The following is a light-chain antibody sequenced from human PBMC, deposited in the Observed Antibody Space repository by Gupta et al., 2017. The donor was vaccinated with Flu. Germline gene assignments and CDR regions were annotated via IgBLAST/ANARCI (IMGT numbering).Light chain of an antibody. CDR2: QDY. V-gene: IGLV3-1*01. J-gene: IGLJ2*01. CDR1: NLGYNF. CDR3: QAGDRSVVV. Sequence: SYALTQPPSLSVTPGQTATITCSGNNLGYNFACWYQQKPGQSPLLVIYQDYKRPAGIPERFSGSNSVNTATLTISGTQAMDEADYVCQAGDRSVVVFGGGTKLTVL.